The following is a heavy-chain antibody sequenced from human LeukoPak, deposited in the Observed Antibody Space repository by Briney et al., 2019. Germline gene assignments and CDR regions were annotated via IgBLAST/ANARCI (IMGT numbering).Heavy chain of an antibody. J-gene: IGHJ4*02. CDR3: AKDGAAAGNFDY. CDR2: IRYDGSNK. V-gene: IGHV3-30*02. CDR1: GFSFSSYG. D-gene: IGHD6-13*01. Sequence: GGSLRLSCAGSGFSFSSYGMHWVRQAPGKGLEWVAFIRYDGSNKYYADSVKGRFTISRDNSKNTLYLQMNSLRAEDTAVYYCAKDGAAAGNFDYWGQGTLVTVSS.